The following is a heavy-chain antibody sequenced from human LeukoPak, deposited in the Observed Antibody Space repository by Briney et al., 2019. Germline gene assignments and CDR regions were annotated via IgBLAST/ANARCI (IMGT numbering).Heavy chain of an antibody. V-gene: IGHV1-2*02. CDR1: GYTFTGYY. Sequence: ASVKVSCKASGYTFTGYYMHWVRQAPGHGLEWMGWINPNTGGTNYAQKFQGRVTMTRDTSISTAYMELSRLRSDDTAVYYCAREGNGGDYASDAFDIWGQGTMVTVSS. CDR2: INPNTGGT. D-gene: IGHD4-17*01. CDR3: AREGNGGDYASDAFDI. J-gene: IGHJ3*02.